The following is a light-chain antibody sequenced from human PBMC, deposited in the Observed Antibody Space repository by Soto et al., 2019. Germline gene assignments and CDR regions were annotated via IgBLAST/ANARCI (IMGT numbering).Light chain of an antibody. V-gene: IGLV3-21*02. J-gene: IGLJ1*01. CDR1: NIGSKS. CDR2: DDS. CDR3: QVWDSSSDRLYV. Sequence: SYELTQPPSVSVAPGQTARITCGGNNIGSKSVHWYQQKPGQAPVLVVYDDSDRPSGIPERFSGSNSGNTATLTISRVEAGDEADYYCQVWDSSSDRLYVFGTGTKPPS.